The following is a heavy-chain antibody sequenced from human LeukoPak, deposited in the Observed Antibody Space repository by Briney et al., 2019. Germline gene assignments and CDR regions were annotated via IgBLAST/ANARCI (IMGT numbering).Heavy chain of an antibody. D-gene: IGHD3-10*01. CDR3: AKEGLGTRRGAFDI. V-gene: IGHV7-4-1*02. J-gene: IGHJ3*02. CDR2: INTNTGNP. CDR1: GYTFTSYA. Sequence: ASVKVSCKASGYTFTSYAMNWVRQAPGQGLEWMGWINTNTGNPTYAQGFTGRFVFSLDTSVSTAYLQITSLKAEDTAVYYCAKEGLGTRRGAFDIWSQGTMVTVSS.